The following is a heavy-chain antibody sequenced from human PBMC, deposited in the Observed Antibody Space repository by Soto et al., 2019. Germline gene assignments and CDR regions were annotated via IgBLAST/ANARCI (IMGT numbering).Heavy chain of an antibody. V-gene: IGHV3-74*01. J-gene: IGHJ4*02. D-gene: IGHD7-27*01. CDR3: ASSLLTPFDY. CDR2: INSDGSST. CDR1: GFTFTNYW. Sequence: GGSLRLSCSASGFTFTNYWMHWVRQAPGKGLVWVSRINSDGSSTSYADSVKGRFTISRDNAKNTLYLQMNSLRAEDTAVYYCASSLLTPFDYWGQGTLVTVSS.